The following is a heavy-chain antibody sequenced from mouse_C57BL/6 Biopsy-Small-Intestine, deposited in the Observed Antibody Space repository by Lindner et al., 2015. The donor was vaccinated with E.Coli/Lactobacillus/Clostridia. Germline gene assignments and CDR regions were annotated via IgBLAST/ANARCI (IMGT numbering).Heavy chain of an antibody. J-gene: IGHJ1*01. CDR2: IRSKSNNYAT. Sequence: VQLQESGGGLVQPKGSLKLSCAASGFSFNTYAMNWVRQAPGKGLEWVARIRSKSNNYATYYTDSVKDRFTISRDDSESMLYLQMNNLETEDTAMYYCVRPYYSNYWYFDVWGAGTTVTVSS. CDR3: VRPYYSNYWYFDV. D-gene: IGHD2-5*01. CDR1: GFSFNTYA. V-gene: IGHV10-1*01.